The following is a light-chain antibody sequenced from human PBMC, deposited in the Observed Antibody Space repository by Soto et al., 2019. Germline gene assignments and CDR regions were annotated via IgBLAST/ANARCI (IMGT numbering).Light chain of an antibody. CDR3: SSYTTGGSYV. CDR2: DVS. CDR1: SSDVGGYNS. J-gene: IGLJ1*01. Sequence: SVLTQPAYVSGSPGLSIAISCTGTSSDVGGYNSVSWYQQHPGKAPKLMIYDVSNRPSGVSNRFSGSKSGNTASLTISGLQAEDEGDYYCSSYTTGGSYVFGTGTKVTVL. V-gene: IGLV2-14*01.